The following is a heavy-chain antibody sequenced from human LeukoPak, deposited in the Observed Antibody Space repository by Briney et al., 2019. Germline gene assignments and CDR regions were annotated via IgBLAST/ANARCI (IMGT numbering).Heavy chain of an antibody. CDR3: ATVGYSYGAFDY. Sequence: ASVKVSCKVSGYTLTEISLHWERQAPGKGLEWMGGFDREDGGTMYAQKFQGRVTMTEDTSTDTAFMELSSLRSEDTAVYYCATVGYSYGAFDYWGQGTLVIVSS. D-gene: IGHD5-18*01. J-gene: IGHJ4*02. V-gene: IGHV1-24*01. CDR1: GYTLTEIS. CDR2: FDREDGGT.